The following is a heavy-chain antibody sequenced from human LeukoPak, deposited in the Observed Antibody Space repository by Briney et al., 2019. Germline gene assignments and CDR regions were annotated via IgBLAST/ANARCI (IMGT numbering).Heavy chain of an antibody. CDR3: ARGARAGYNLEPFDY. Sequence: SETLSLTCTVSGGSMSSYYWSWIRQPPGKGLEWIGYIYYSGSTKYNPSLKSRVTISVDTSKNQFSLKLSSVTAADTAVYYCARGARAGYNLEPFDYWGQRTLVTVSS. CDR2: IYYSGST. V-gene: IGHV4-59*08. CDR1: GGSMSSYY. D-gene: IGHD5-24*01. J-gene: IGHJ4*02.